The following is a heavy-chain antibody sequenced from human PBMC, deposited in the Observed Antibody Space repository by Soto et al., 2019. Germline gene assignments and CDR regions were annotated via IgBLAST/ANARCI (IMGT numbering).Heavy chain of an antibody. J-gene: IGHJ5*02. CDR1: GFTFSGYG. CDR3: ARDVGSGATTPPGWFDP. V-gene: IGHV3-33*01. Sequence: LRLSCAASGFTFSGYGMHWVRQAPGKGLEWVAVIYYDGSNKYYTDSVKGRFTISRDNSKNTLYLQLNSLRAEDTAVYYCARDVGSGATTPPGWFDPWGQGTLVTVSS. CDR2: IYYDGSNK. D-gene: IGHD2-15*01.